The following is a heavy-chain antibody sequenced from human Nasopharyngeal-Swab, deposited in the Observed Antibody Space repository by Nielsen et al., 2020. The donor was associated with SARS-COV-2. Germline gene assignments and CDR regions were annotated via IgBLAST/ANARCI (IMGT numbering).Heavy chain of an antibody. D-gene: IGHD3-10*01. J-gene: IGHJ6*02. CDR3: ARAGALTMVRGLHRANEYGMDV. CDR1: GYTFTSYY. V-gene: IGHV1-46*01. CDR2: INPSGGST. Sequence: ASVKVSCKASGYTFTSYYMHWVRQAPGQGLEWMGIINPSGGSTSYAQKFQGKVTMNRDTSTSTVYMELSSLRSEDTAVYYCARAGALTMVRGLHRANEYGMDVWGQGTTVTVSS.